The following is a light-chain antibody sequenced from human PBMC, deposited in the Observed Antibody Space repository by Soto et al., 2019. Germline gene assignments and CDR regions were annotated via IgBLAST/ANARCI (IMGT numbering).Light chain of an antibody. J-gene: IGLJ3*02. V-gene: IGLV8-61*01. Sequence: QTVVTQEPSFSVSPGGTVTLTCGLSSGSVSTTYYPSWYQQTPGQAPRTLIYSTNTRSSGVPDRFSGSILGNKAALAITGAPANDESNYYCVLYMGSGIWVFGGGTQLTV. CDR1: SGSVSTTYY. CDR2: STN. CDR3: VLYMGSGIWV.